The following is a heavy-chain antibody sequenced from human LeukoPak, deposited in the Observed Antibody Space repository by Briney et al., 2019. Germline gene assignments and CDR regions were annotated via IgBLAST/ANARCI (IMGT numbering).Heavy chain of an antibody. Sequence: ASVKVSCKASGYTFTSYGISWVRQAPGQGLEWMGWISAYNGDTNYAQKLQGRVTMTTDTSTSTAYMELRSLRSDDTAVYYCARDPKGLGYCSSTSCHKGIDPWGQGTLVTVSS. CDR3: ARDPKGLGYCSSTSCHKGIDP. CDR1: GYTFTSYG. V-gene: IGHV1-18*01. J-gene: IGHJ5*02. D-gene: IGHD2-2*02. CDR2: ISAYNGDT.